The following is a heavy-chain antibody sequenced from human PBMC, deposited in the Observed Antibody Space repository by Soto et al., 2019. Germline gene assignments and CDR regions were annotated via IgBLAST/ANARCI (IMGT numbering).Heavy chain of an antibody. CDR2: ISAYNGKR. V-gene: IGHV1-18*01. Sequence: QGRLLQSGDEVKKPGASVRVSCRASGYDFTSYGISWVRQAPGQGLEWVSWISAYNGKRDTAQKFQGRVTMTLDTSTEKAHMELGDLTSADTAVYYCARGRIVASIHDAFEIWGQGTMVAVSS. CDR1: GYDFTSYG. D-gene: IGHD2-21*01. CDR3: ARGRIVASIHDAFEI. J-gene: IGHJ3*02.